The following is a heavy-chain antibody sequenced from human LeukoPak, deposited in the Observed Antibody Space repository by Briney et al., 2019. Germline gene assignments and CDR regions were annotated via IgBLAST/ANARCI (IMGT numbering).Heavy chain of an antibody. CDR2: MNPNSGNT. CDR1: GYTFTSYD. Sequence: ASVKVSCKASGYTFTSYDINWVRQATGQGLEWMGWMNPNSGNTGYAQKFQGRVTITRNTSISTAYMELSSLRSEDTAVYYCARGSAYSSSWYWFEPWGQGTLVTVSS. CDR3: ARGSAYSSSWYWFEP. J-gene: IGHJ5*02. V-gene: IGHV1-8*03. D-gene: IGHD6-13*01.